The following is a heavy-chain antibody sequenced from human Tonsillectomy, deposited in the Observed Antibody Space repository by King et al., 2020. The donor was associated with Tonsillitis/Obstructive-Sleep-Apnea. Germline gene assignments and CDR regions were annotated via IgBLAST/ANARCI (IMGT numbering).Heavy chain of an antibody. D-gene: IGHD2-2*01. CDR3: ARGRVVPAAPFDY. V-gene: IGHV3-53*01. J-gene: IGHJ4*02. CDR2: IYSGGRT. Sequence: VQLVESGGGLIQPGGSLRLSCAASGFTVSSNYMNWVRQAPGKGLEWVSVIYSGGRTYYADSVKGRFPISRDNSKNTLYLQMHIRRAEDTAVYYCARGRVVPAAPFDYWGQGTLVTVSS. CDR1: GFTVSSNY.